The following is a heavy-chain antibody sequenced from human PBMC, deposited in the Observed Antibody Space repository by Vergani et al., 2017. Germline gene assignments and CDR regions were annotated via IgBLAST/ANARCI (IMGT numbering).Heavy chain of an antibody. J-gene: IGHJ2*01. CDR1: GGSISSRSYY. Sequence: QLQLQESGPGLVKPSETLSLTCTVSGGSISSRSYYWGWIRQPPGKGLEWIGRIYYSGSTYYNPSLKSRVTISVDTSKNQFSLKLSSVTAADTAVYYCARDTNYYDSSGYYRTDWYFDLGGRGTLVTVSS. V-gene: IGHV4-39*07. D-gene: IGHD3-22*01. CDR2: IYYSGST. CDR3: ARDTNYYDSSGYYRTDWYFDL.